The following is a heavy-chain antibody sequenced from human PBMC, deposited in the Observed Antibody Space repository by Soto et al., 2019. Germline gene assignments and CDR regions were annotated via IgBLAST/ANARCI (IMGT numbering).Heavy chain of an antibody. CDR2: IIPIFGTA. D-gene: IGHD3-22*01. CDR3: ASGPQKYYYDSSGYYLF. V-gene: IGHV1-69*13. Sequence: ASVKVSCKASGGTFSSYAISWVRQAPGQGLEWMGGIIPIFGTANYAQKFQGRVTITADESTSTAYMELSSLRSEDTAVYYCASGPQKYYYDSSGYYLFWGQGTLVTVSS. J-gene: IGHJ4*02. CDR1: GGTFSSYA.